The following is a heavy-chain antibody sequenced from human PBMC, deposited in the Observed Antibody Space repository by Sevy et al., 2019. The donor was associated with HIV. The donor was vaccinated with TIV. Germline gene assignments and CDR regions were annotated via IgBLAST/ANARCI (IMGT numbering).Heavy chain of an antibody. D-gene: IGHD3-3*01. CDR2: ISSSSSYI. Sequence: GGSLRLSCAASGFTFSSYSMNWVRQAPGKGLEWVSSISSSSSYIYYADSVKGRFTISRDNAKNSLYLQMNSLRAEDTAAYYCARDFVTIFGKYNWFDPWGQGTLVTVSS. J-gene: IGHJ5*02. V-gene: IGHV3-21*01. CDR1: GFTFSSYS. CDR3: ARDFVTIFGKYNWFDP.